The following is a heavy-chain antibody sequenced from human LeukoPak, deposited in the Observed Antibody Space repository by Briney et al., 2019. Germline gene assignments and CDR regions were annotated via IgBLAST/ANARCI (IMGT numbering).Heavy chain of an antibody. CDR3: ALLPQYYYDSTGYYGRDY. V-gene: IGHV1-18*04. Sequence: ASVKVSCKASGYTFTGYYMHWVRQAPGQGLEWMGWISAYNGNTNYAQNLQGRVTMTTDTSTSTAYMELRSLRSDDTAVYYCALLPQYYYDSTGYYGRDYWGQGTLVTVSS. CDR1: GYTFTGYY. J-gene: IGHJ4*02. CDR2: ISAYNGNT. D-gene: IGHD3-22*01.